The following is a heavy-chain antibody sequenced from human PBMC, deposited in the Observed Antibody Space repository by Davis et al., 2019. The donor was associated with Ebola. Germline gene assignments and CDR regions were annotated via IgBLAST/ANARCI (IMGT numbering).Heavy chain of an antibody. CDR1: GFSFSYYG. Sequence: GESLKISCAASGFSFSYYGMNWVRQAPGKGLEWISFIGRYSKTIHYADSVKGRFTISRDNAKNSLFLQMNSLRAEDTAVYYCAAADIVVVVDGTSYPHAFDTWGQGTVVTVSS. CDR3: AAADIVVVVDGTSYPHAFDT. V-gene: IGHV3-48*04. J-gene: IGHJ3*02. CDR2: IGRYSKTI. D-gene: IGHD2-15*01.